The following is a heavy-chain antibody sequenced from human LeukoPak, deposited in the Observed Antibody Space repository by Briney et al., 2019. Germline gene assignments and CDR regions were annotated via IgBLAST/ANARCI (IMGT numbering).Heavy chain of an antibody. J-gene: IGHJ4*02. Sequence: PSETLSLTCAVYGGSFSGYYWSWIRQPPGKGLEWIGEINHSGSTNYNPSLKSRVTISVDTSKNQFSLKLSSVTAADTAVYYCARDSALGFGELYFDYWGQGTLVTVSS. CDR2: INHSGST. CDR1: GGSFSGYY. CDR3: ARDSALGFGELYFDY. V-gene: IGHV4-34*01. D-gene: IGHD3-10*01.